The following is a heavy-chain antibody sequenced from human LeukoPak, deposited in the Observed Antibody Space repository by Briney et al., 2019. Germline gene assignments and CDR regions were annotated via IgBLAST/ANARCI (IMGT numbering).Heavy chain of an antibody. D-gene: IGHD4-11*01. J-gene: IGHJ4*02. Sequence: ASVKVCCQASGYTFNTYGLAWVRQAPGQGLEWMGWTNPSTGSAEYAQKFQSRVTLTTDTSTNTAYLDLSSLRSDDTAVYYCARVDYSNYGSFDYWGQGTLVTVSS. V-gene: IGHV1-18*01. CDR2: TNPSTGSA. CDR3: ARVDYSNYGSFDY. CDR1: GYTFNTYG.